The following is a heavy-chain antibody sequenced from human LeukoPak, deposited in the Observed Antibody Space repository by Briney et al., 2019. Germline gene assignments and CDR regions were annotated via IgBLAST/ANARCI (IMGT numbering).Heavy chain of an antibody. CDR2: ISGNGDST. Sequence: GGSLRPSFAASGFTFAAYAVSWGRQAPGKGVEWVPGISGNGDSTHYADSVRGRFTISRDNSKSTLFLQMDSLTAGDTAVYYCAKGLYSSGWFFNFWGQGTLVAVSS. V-gene: IGHV3-23*01. CDR3: AKGLYSSGWFFNF. D-gene: IGHD6-19*01. CDR1: GFTFAAYA. J-gene: IGHJ4*02.